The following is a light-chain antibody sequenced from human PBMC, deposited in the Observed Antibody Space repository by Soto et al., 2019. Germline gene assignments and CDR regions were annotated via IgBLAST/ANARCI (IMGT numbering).Light chain of an antibody. V-gene: IGLV2-14*01. CDR3: SSYTSRSKGV. CDR2: DVS. J-gene: IGLJ1*01. Sequence: SVLTQPASVSGSPGQSITISCTGTSNDVGDYNYVSWYQQHPGKAPKLMIYDVSNRPSGVSNRFSGSKSGNTASLTISGLQAEDEADYYCSSYTSRSKGVFVTGTKVTVL. CDR1: SNDVGDYNY.